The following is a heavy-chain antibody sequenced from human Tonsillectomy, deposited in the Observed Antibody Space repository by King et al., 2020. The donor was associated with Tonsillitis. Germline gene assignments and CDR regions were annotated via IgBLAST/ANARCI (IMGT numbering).Heavy chain of an antibody. CDR2: ILSKGNSYAT. V-gene: IGHV3-73*01. Sequence: VQLVESGGGLVQPVGSLKLSCAASGFTFSGSNIHWVRQASGKGLEWVGRILSKGNSYATAYAASVKGRFTISRDDSKNMAYLQMNSLKTEDTAVYYCTRLDSYPAVAAFDIWGQGTMVTVSS. D-gene: IGHD6-19*01. CDR1: GFTFSGSN. CDR3: TRLDSYPAVAAFDI. J-gene: IGHJ3*02.